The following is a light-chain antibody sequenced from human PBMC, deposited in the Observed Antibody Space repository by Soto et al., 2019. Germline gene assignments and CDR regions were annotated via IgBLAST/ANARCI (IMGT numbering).Light chain of an antibody. V-gene: IGKV3D-20*02. Sequence: EIMLTQSPGTLSLSPGERATLSCRASQSVASSYLGWYQQKPGQAPRLLIYATSSRATGIPDRFSGSGSGTDFTLTISRLEPEDFAVYYCQQRSSWPVTFGGGTKVEIK. CDR3: QQRSSWPVT. CDR1: QSVASSY. J-gene: IGKJ4*01. CDR2: ATS.